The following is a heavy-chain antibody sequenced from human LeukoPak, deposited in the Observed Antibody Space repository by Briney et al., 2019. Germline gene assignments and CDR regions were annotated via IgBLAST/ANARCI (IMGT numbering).Heavy chain of an antibody. CDR3: ARDLNYYDILTGYTD. V-gene: IGHV3-30*04. Sequence: PGGSLRLSCAASGFTFSSYAMHWVRQAPGKGLEWVAVILYDGSNKYYADSVKGRFTISRDNSKNTLYLQMNSLRAEDTAVYYCARDLNYYDILTGYTDWGQGTLVTVSS. D-gene: IGHD3-9*01. CDR2: ILYDGSNK. CDR1: GFTFSSYA. J-gene: IGHJ4*02.